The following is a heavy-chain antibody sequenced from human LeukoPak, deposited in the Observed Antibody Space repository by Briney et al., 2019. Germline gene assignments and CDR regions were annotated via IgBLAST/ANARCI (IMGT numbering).Heavy chain of an antibody. J-gene: IGHJ3*02. Sequence: SETLSLTCTVSGASLSSSYWSWIRQPPGERLEWIGFIYYNGNTNSNPSLKSRVTISADTSKNQFSLKLTSVTAADTAVYYCVRGNYDNRGYSNAFDIWGKGTMVTVSS. CDR1: GASLSSSY. V-gene: IGHV4-59*01. D-gene: IGHD3-22*01. CDR3: VRGNYDNRGYSNAFDI. CDR2: IYYNGNT.